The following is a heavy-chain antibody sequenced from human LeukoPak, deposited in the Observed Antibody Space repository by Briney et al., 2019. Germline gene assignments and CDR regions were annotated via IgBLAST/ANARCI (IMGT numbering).Heavy chain of an antibody. V-gene: IGHV3-53*01. Sequence: PGGSLILFCSAAWFTISSNYMSWVRHAPGKGLEWGAVIYSCGSTYYADSVKGRFTIYRDNSKNTLYLQMNSLRDEDTAVYYCARDTGYSSGFDYWGQGTLVTVSS. J-gene: IGHJ4*02. D-gene: IGHD6-19*01. CDR2: IYSCGST. CDR3: ARDTGYSSGFDY. CDR1: WFTISSNY.